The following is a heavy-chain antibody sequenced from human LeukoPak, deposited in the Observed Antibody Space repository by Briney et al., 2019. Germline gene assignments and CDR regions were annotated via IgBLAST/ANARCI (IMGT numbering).Heavy chain of an antibody. CDR3: ARGDRYYDILTGYYSGADYYYDGMHV. Sequence: SETLSLACTVSGDSISNYYTSWVRQPPGKGLEWIGYVYYSGSTTYNPSLKSRVTMSVDTSKNQFSLRLSSVTAADTAVYYCARGDRYYDILTGYYSGADYYYDGMHVWGAGTTVTVSS. CDR1: GDSISNYY. J-gene: IGHJ6*04. D-gene: IGHD3-9*01. CDR2: VYYSGST. V-gene: IGHV4-59*01.